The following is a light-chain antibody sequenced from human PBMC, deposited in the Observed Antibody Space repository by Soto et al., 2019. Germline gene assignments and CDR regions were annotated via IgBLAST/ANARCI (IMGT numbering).Light chain of an antibody. V-gene: IGKV4-1*01. CDR2: WAS. Sequence: DIVMTQSPDSLAVSLGERATINCRSSQSILYYSDNKNYLAWYQQKPGQPPKLLIYWASTRESGVPDRFSGSGSGTDFTLTISSLQAEDVAVYYCQQYDNTPRTFGQGTKVEIK. CDR1: QSILYYSDNKNY. CDR3: QQYDNTPRT. J-gene: IGKJ1*01.